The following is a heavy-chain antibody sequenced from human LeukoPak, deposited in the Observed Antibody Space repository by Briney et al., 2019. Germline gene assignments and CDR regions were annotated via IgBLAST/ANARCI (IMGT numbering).Heavy chain of an antibody. CDR1: GFTFSSYW. V-gene: IGHV3-7*01. J-gene: IGHJ4*02. Sequence: GGSLRLSCAASGFTFSSYWMSWVRQAPGKGLEWVANIKQDGSEKYYVDSVKGRFTISRDNAKNSLYLQMNSLRAEDTAVYYCAKDRSKNTAMVKVFDYWGQGTLATVSS. CDR3: AKDRSKNTAMVKVFDY. D-gene: IGHD5-18*01. CDR2: IKQDGSEK.